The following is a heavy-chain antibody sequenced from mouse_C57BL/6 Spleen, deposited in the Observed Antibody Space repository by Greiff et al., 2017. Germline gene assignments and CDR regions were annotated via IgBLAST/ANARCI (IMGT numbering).Heavy chain of an antibody. CDR1: GYSFTGYY. CDR2: INPSTGGT. D-gene: IGHD2-5*01. J-gene: IGHJ4*01. V-gene: IGHV1-42*01. Sequence: EVKLVESGPELVKPGASVKISCKASGYSFTGYYMNWVKQSPEKSLEWIGEINPSTGGTTYNQKFKAKATLTVDKSSSTAYMQLKSLTSEDSAVYYCARSAYYSNYNYAMDYWGQGTSVTVSS. CDR3: ARSAYYSNYNYAMDY.